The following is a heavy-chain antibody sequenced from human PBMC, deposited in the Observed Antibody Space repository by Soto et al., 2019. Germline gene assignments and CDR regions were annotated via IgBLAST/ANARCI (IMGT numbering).Heavy chain of an antibody. CDR1: GVTFSVTW. CDR2: IKGDGSEK. CDR3: GRGDGFVTNS. D-gene: IGHD2-21*02. Sequence: EVQLVESGGDLVQPGGSLRLSCAASGVTFSVTWMTWVRQAPGKGLEWVATIKGDGSEKHYVGSVKGRFTISRDNAKNSVYLQMNSLRVDDTAVYYCGRGDGFVTNSWGQGTLVTVSS. V-gene: IGHV3-7*04. J-gene: IGHJ4*02.